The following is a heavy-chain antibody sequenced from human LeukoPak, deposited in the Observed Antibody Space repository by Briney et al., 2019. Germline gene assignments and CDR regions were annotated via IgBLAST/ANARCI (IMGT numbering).Heavy chain of an antibody. CDR3: ARDNRWLHDVYYYGMDV. CDR2: ISAYNGNT. CDR1: GYTFTSYG. D-gene: IGHD5-24*01. J-gene: IGHJ6*02. V-gene: IGHV1-18*01. Sequence: GASVKVSCKASGYTFTSYGISWVRQAPGQGLEWMGWISAYNGNTNYAQKLQGRVTMTTDTSTSTAYMELRSLRSDDTAVYYCARDNRWLHDVYYYGMDVWGQGTTVTVSS.